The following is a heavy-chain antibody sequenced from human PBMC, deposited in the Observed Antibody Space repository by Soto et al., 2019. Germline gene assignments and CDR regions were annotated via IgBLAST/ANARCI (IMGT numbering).Heavy chain of an antibody. D-gene: IGHD5-12*01. V-gene: IGHV4-59*01. J-gene: IGHJ4*02. CDR1: GGSISSYY. CDR3: ARSSPWLRLTFDY. CDR2: IYYSGST. Sequence: PSETLSLTCTVSGGSISSYYWSWIRQPPGKGLEWIGYIYYSGSTNYNPSLKSRVTISVDTSKNQFSLKLSSVTAADTAEYYCARSSPWLRLTFDYWGQGTLVTVSS.